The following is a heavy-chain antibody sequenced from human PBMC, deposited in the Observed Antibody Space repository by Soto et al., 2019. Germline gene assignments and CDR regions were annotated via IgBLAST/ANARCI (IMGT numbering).Heavy chain of an antibody. V-gene: IGHV3-64*04. CDR1: GFTFSISA. D-gene: IGHD3-22*01. J-gene: IGHJ4*02. Sequence: PGGSLRLSCSASGFTFSISAMPWVRQARGKGLEYVSTISSFGDNTYYADSVKGIFTISRDNSKNTLYLQMNSLRAEDTAVYYCATRITMIVVGINFDYWGQGTLVTVLL. CDR2: ISSFGDNT. CDR3: ATRITMIVVGINFDY.